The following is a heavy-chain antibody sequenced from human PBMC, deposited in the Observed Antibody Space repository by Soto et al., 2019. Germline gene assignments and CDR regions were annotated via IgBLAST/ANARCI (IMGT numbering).Heavy chain of an antibody. V-gene: IGHV4-30-4*01. CDR3: ARLVISGYDQQMAVAKYGMDV. J-gene: IGHJ6*02. D-gene: IGHD5-12*01. CDR2: IYYSGST. Sequence: PSETLSLTCTVSGGSISSGDYYWSWIRQPPGKGLEWIGYIYYSGSTYYNPSLKSRVTISVDTSKNQFSLNLSSVTAADTAVYYCARLVISGYDQQMAVAKYGMDVWGQGTTVTV. CDR1: GGSISSGDYY.